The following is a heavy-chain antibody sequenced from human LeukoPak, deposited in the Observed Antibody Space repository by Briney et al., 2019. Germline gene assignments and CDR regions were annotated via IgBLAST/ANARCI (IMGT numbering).Heavy chain of an antibody. Sequence: GGSLRLSCAASGFTVSSNYMSWVRQAPGKGLEWVSVIYSGGSTYYADSVKGRFTISRDNSKNTLYLQMNSLRAEDTAVYYCARDIWREWYFDYWGQGTLVTVSS. J-gene: IGHJ4*02. D-gene: IGHD3-3*01. CDR2: IYSGGST. CDR3: ARDIWREWYFDY. CDR1: GFTVSSNY. V-gene: IGHV3-66*01.